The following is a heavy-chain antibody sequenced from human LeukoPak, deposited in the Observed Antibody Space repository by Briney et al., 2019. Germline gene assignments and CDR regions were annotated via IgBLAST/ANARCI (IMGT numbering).Heavy chain of an antibody. J-gene: IGHJ6*02. Sequence: SETLSLTCTVSGGSISSYYWSWIRQLPGKGLEWIGIHSTGNSFCNPSLKSRVTISIDTSKNQFSLKLSSVTAADTAVYYCEKDSHLDVWGHGTTVTVSS. V-gene: IGHV4-59*04. CDR3: EKDSHLDV. D-gene: IGHD2-15*01. CDR1: GGSISSYY. CDR2: HSTGNS.